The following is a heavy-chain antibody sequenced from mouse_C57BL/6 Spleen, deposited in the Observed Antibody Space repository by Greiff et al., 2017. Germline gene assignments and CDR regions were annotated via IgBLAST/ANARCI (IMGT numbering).Heavy chain of an antibody. CDR2: INPGSGGT. Sequence: QVQLQQSGAELVRPGTSVKVSCKASGYAFTNYLIEWVKQRPGQGLEWIGVINPGSGGTNYNEKFKGKATLTADKSSSTAYMQLSSLTSEDYAVDFCAREGPSMDYWGQGTSVTVSS. V-gene: IGHV1-54*01. CDR1: GYAFTNYL. D-gene: IGHD3-3*01. J-gene: IGHJ4*01. CDR3: AREGPSMDY.